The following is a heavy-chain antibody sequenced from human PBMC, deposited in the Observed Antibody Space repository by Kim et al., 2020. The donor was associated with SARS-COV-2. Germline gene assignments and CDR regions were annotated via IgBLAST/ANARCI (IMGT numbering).Heavy chain of an antibody. V-gene: IGHV3-33*01. CDR2: IWYDGSNK. J-gene: IGHJ3*02. CDR3: ARGTGTTFAFDI. CDR1: GFTFSSYG. Sequence: GGSLRLSCAASGFTFSSYGMHWVRQAPGKGLEWVAVIWYDGSNKYYADSVKGRFTISRDNSKNTLYLQMNSLRAEDTAVYYCARGTGTTFAFDIWGQGTMVTVSS. D-gene: IGHD1-7*01.